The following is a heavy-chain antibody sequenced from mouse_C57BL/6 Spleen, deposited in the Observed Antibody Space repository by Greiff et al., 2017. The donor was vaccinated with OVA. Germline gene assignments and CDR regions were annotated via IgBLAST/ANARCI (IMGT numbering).Heavy chain of an antibody. CDR1: GYAFTNYL. Sequence: VQLQQSGAELVRPGTSVKVSCKASGYAFTNYLIEWVKQRPGQGLEWIGVINPGSGGTNYNEKFKGKATLTADKSSSTAYMQLSSLTSEDSAVYFCARPYYSKGAMDYWGQGTSVTVSS. D-gene: IGHD2-5*01. V-gene: IGHV1-54*01. CDR3: ARPYYSKGAMDY. CDR2: INPGSGGT. J-gene: IGHJ4*01.